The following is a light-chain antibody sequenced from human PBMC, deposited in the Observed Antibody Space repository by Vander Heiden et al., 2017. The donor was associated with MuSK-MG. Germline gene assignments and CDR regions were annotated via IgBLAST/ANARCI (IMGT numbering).Light chain of an antibody. CDR1: QNISRY. CDR2: AAS. Sequence: IQLAQSPSSLSASVGDRVTITCRASQNISRYLNWYQHKPGEAPTVLIYAASRLYSGVPSRFSGSGSGTDFSLTISSLQPDDFATYYCQQSHSLPRTFGQGTTVDI. V-gene: IGKV1-39*01. CDR3: QQSHSLPRT. J-gene: IGKJ1*01.